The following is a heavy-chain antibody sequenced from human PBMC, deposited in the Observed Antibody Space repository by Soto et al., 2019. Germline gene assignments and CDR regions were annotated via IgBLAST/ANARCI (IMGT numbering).Heavy chain of an antibody. CDR3: ARIIVVVTARKVGVFDP. D-gene: IGHD2-21*02. J-gene: IGHJ5*02. Sequence: GASVKVSCKASGGTFSSCAISWVRQAPGQGLEWMGGIIPIFGTANYAQKFQGRVTITADESTSTAYMELSSLRSEDTAVYYCARIIVVVTARKVGVFDPWGQGTLVTVSS. CDR1: GGTFSSCA. CDR2: IIPIFGTA. V-gene: IGHV1-69*13.